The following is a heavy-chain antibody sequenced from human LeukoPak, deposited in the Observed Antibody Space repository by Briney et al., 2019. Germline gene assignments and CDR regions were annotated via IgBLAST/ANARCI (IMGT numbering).Heavy chain of an antibody. D-gene: IGHD3-22*01. J-gene: IGHJ4*02. CDR2: IYPGDSDT. CDR1: GYSFTSYW. CDR3: ARPRLYYDSSGYPNSYFDY. V-gene: IGHV5-51*01. Sequence: GESLKISCKGSGYSFTSYWIGWVRQMPGKGLEWMGIIYPGDSDTRYSPSFQGQVTISADKSISTAYLQWSSLKASDTAMYYCARPRLYYDSSGYPNSYFDYWGQGTLVTVSS.